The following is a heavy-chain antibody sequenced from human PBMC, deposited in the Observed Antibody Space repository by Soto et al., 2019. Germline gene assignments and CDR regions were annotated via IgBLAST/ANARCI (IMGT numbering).Heavy chain of an antibody. CDR3: VRGGGGGLFDP. D-gene: IGHD2-15*01. V-gene: IGHV3-11*06. Sequence: QVQLVESGGGLVTPGGSLRLSCESSGFTFSDYYMSWIRQAPGKGLEWLSYISPGSRYPAYADSVKGRFTISRDNARRSLSLQMNSRTVDDTAIYYCVRGGGGGLFDPWGQGSMVTVYS. CDR1: GFTFSDYY. CDR2: ISPGSRYP. J-gene: IGHJ5*02.